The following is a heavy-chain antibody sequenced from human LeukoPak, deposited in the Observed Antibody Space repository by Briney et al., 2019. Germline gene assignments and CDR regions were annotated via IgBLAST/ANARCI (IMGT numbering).Heavy chain of an antibody. CDR3: AKSLLRIVGATHFDY. V-gene: IGHV3-23*01. J-gene: IGHJ4*02. D-gene: IGHD1-26*01. CDR1: GFTFSSYS. Sequence: GGSLRLSCAASGFTFSSYSMNWVRQAPGKGLEWVSAISGSGGSTYYADSVKGRFTISRDNSKNTLYLQMNSLRAEDTAVYYCAKSLLRIVGATHFDYWGQGTLVTVSS. CDR2: ISGSGGST.